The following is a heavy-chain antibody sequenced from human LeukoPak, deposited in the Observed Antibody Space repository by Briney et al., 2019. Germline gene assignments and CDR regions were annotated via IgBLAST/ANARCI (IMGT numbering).Heavy chain of an antibody. Sequence: GGSLRLSCAASGFTFSSYDMHWVRQATGKGLEWVSAIGTAGDTYYPDSVKGRFTISRDNSKNTLYLQMNSLRAEDTAVYYCAKRQYCSSTSCYGFTYYYYGMDVWGQGTTVTVSS. J-gene: IGHJ6*02. D-gene: IGHD2-2*01. CDR3: AKRQYCSSTSCYGFTYYYYGMDV. CDR1: GFTFSSYD. CDR2: IGTAGDT. V-gene: IGHV3-13*01.